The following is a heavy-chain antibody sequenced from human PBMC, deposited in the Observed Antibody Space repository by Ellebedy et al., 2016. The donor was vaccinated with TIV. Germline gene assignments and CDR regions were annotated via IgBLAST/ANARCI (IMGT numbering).Heavy chain of an antibody. D-gene: IGHD4-23*01. CDR2: TRDKANSYTT. V-gene: IGHV3-72*01. CDR3: ARSDDYGGPTFDY. J-gene: IGHJ4*02. Sequence: GESLKISCAASGFTFSDHYMDWVRQAPGKGLEWVGRTRDKANSYTTEYAASVRGRFTISRDDSKNSLYLQMNSLKTDDTAVYYCARSDDYGGPTFDYWGQGTLVTVSS. CDR1: GFTFSDHY.